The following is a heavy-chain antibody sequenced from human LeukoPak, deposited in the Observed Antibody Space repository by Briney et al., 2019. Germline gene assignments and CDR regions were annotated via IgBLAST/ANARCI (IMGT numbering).Heavy chain of an antibody. CDR2: ISPNSDDT. J-gene: IGHJ4*02. CDR1: GYTFTCYY. V-gene: IGHV1-2*02. Sequence: GASVTISCKASGYTFTCYYLHWVRQAPGQGLEWMGWISPNSDDTNYAQKFRGRVNMTRDTSISTAYMELSRLRSDDTAVYYCARDLYGDYVFRYFDYWGQGTLVTVSS. CDR3: ARDLYGDYVFRYFDY. D-gene: IGHD4-17*01.